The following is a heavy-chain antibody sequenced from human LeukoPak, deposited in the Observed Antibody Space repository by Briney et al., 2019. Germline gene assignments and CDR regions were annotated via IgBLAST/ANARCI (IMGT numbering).Heavy chain of an antibody. J-gene: IGHJ5*02. V-gene: IGHV3-23*01. D-gene: IGHD3-22*01. CDR1: GFTFSSYA. CDR2: ISGSGGST. Sequence: GGSLRLSCAASGFTFSSYAMSWVRQAPGKGLEWVSAISGSGGSTYYADSVKGRFTISRDNSKNTLYLQMNSLRAEDTAVYYCAGLYYYDSSGYYYRAWGQGTLVTVSS. CDR3: AGLYYYDSSGYYYRA.